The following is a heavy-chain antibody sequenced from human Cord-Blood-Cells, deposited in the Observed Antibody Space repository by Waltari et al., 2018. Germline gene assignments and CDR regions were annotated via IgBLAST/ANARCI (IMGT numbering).Heavy chain of an antibody. CDR2: MNHNSGNT. V-gene: IGHV1-8*01. Sequence: QVQLVQSGAEVKKPGASVKVSCKASGYTFTSYDINWVRQSTGQGLEWTGWMNHNSGNTGYAQKFQGRVTMTRNTSISTAYMELSSLRSEDTAVYYCARGDPYSSSWFPIDYWGQGTLVTVSS. J-gene: IGHJ4*02. CDR3: ARGDPYSSSWFPIDY. D-gene: IGHD6-13*01. CDR1: GYTFTSYD.